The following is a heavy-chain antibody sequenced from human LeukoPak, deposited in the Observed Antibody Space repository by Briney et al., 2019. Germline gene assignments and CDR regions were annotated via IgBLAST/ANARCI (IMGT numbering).Heavy chain of an antibody. J-gene: IGHJ3*02. Sequence: PGGSLRLSCAASGFTFSSYGMHWVRQAPGKGLEWVAFIRYDGSNKYYADSVKGRFTISRDNAKNSLYLQMNSLRAEDTAVYYCARDQNYRGFDAFDIWGQGTMVTVSS. CDR3: ARDQNYRGFDAFDI. CDR1: GFTFSSYG. CDR2: IRYDGSNK. V-gene: IGHV3-30*02. D-gene: IGHD3-10*01.